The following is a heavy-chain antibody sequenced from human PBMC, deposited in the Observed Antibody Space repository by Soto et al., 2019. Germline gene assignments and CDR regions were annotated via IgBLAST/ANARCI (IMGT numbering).Heavy chain of an antibody. CDR3: ARVRAYAFDI. Sequence: PGGSLRLSCEASGFTVSRNYMSWVRQAPGKGLEWVSVIYSGGSTYYADSVKGRFTISRDNSKNTLYLQMNSLRAEDTAVYYCARVRAYAFDIWGQGTMVTVSS. CDR2: IYSGGST. CDR1: GFTVSRNY. J-gene: IGHJ3*02. V-gene: IGHV3-66*01.